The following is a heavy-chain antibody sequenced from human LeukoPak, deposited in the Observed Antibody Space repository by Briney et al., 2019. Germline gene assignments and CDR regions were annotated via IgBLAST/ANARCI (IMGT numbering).Heavy chain of an antibody. J-gene: IGHJ4*02. D-gene: IGHD2-21*02. CDR1: GFSFGNYW. CDR2: INGDGSKT. CDR3: VRTSYCSGDCHLHFDY. V-gene: IGHV3-74*01. Sequence: GGSLRLSCAASGFSFGNYWMHWVRQAPGKGLLWVSRINGDGSKTDYANSVKGRFTISRDNAKNTLYLQMSSLRDEDTAVYYCVRTSYCSGDCHLHFDYWGQGTLVTVSS.